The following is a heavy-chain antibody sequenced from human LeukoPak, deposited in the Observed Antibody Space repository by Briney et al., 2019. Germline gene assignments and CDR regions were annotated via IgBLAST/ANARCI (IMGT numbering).Heavy chain of an antibody. CDR2: IYYSGST. CDR1: GYSISSGCY. V-gene: IGHV4-38-2*02. Sequence: SETLSLTCTVSGYSISSGCYWGWIRQPPGKGLEWIGSIYYSGSTYYNPSLKSRVTISVDTSENQFSLKLSSVTAADTAVYYCARLSPEQWLYYYYYYMDVWGKGTTVTVSS. J-gene: IGHJ6*03. D-gene: IGHD6-19*01. CDR3: ARLSPEQWLYYYYYYMDV.